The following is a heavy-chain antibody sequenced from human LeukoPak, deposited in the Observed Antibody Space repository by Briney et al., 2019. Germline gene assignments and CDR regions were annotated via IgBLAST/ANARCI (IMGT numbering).Heavy chain of an antibody. CDR3: ARGGGP. Sequence: EASVKVSCKASGGTFSSYAISWVRQAPGQGLEWMGGIIPVFGTANYAQKFQGRVTITTDESTNTAHMELSSLRSEDTAVYYCARGGGPWGQGTLVTVSS. CDR1: GGTFSSYA. V-gene: IGHV1-69*05. J-gene: IGHJ5*02. CDR2: IIPVFGTA.